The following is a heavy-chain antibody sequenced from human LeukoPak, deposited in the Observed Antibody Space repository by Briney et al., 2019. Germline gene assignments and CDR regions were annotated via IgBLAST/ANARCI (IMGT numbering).Heavy chain of an antibody. CDR3: ARMGSSEYNWFDP. CDR2: IDWDDDK. Sequence: SQTLSLTYTFSGFSLSTSGMCVSWIRQPPGKALEWLARIDWDDDKYYSTSLKTRLTISKDTSKNQVVLTMTNMDPVDTATYYCARMGSSEYNWFDPWGQGTLVTVSS. D-gene: IGHD2-15*01. V-gene: IGHV2-70*11. J-gene: IGHJ5*02. CDR1: GFSLSTSGMC.